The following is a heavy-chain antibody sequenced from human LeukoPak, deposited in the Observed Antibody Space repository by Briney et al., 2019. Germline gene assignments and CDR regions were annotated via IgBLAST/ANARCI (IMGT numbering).Heavy chain of an antibody. CDR1: GYSFTRYW. Sequence: GASLKISCKGSGYSFTRYWIGRVRQMPRKGLEWMGIIYPGDSDTRYSPSFQGQVTISADKSISTAYLQWSSLKASDTAMYYCARLRAAAGTIDYWGQGTLVTVSS. J-gene: IGHJ4*02. CDR2: IYPGDSDT. D-gene: IGHD6-13*01. V-gene: IGHV5-51*01. CDR3: ARLRAAAGTIDY.